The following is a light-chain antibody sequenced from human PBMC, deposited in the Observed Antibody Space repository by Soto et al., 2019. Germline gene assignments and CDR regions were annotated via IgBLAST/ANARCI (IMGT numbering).Light chain of an antibody. Sequence: QSVLTQPASVSGSPGQSIAISCTGTSSDVGGYNDVSWYQQHPGTAPKLMIFDDSNRPSGVSDRFSGSKSGTSASLAITGLQAEDEADYYCQSYDSSLSGSSVFGTGTKVTVL. CDR3: QSYDSSLSGSSV. CDR2: DDS. V-gene: IGLV2-14*01. J-gene: IGLJ1*01. CDR1: SSDVGGYND.